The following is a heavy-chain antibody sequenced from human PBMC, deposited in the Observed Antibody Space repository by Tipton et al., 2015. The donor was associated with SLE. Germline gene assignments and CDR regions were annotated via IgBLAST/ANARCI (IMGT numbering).Heavy chain of an antibody. CDR2: IYTSGST. D-gene: IGHD5-24*01. Sequence: TLSLTCTVSGGSISSGSYYWTWIRQPAGKGLEWIGHIYTSGSTNYNPSLKSRVTISVDTSKNQFSLKLTSVTAADTAVYYCAREIPTIYAFDIWGQGTMVTVSS. CDR1: GGSISSGSYY. J-gene: IGHJ3*02. CDR3: AREIPTIYAFDI. V-gene: IGHV4-61*09.